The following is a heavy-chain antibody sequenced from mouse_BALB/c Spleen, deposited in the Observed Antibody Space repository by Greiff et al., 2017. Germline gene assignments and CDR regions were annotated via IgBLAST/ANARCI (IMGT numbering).Heavy chain of an antibody. J-gene: IGHJ3*01. Sequence: EVQLQESGGGLVQPGGSLKLSCAASGFTFSSYTMSWVRQTPEKRLEWVAYISNGGGSTYYPDTVKGRFTISRDNAKNTLYLQMSSLKSEDTAMYYCARHNTMITTPFAYWGQGTLVTVSA. V-gene: IGHV5-12-2*01. D-gene: IGHD2-4*01. CDR1: GFTFSSYT. CDR2: ISNGGGST. CDR3: ARHNTMITTPFAY.